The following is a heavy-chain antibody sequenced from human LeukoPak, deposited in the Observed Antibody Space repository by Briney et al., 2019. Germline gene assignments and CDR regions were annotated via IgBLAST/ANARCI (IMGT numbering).Heavy chain of an antibody. D-gene: IGHD3-22*01. CDR2: IIPIFGTA. Sequence: SVTVSCKASGGTFSSYAISWVRQAPGQGLEWMGGIIPIFGTANYAQKFQGRVTITADESTSTAYMELSSLRSEDTAVYYCARDVGRYYYDSSGYYYVSDAFDIWGQGTMVTVSS. V-gene: IGHV1-69*13. CDR1: GGTFSSYA. J-gene: IGHJ3*02. CDR3: ARDVGRYYYDSSGYYYVSDAFDI.